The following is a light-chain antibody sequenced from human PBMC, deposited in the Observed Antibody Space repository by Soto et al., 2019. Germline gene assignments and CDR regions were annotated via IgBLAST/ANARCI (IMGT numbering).Light chain of an antibody. J-gene: IGKJ1*01. CDR2: KAS. CDR3: QQYDTYWT. CDR1: QGIRHY. V-gene: IGKV1-5*03. Sequence: DIQLTQSPSFLSACVADRFNITCRASQGIRHYLAWYQQKPGKAPKLLIYKASSLESGVPSRFSGSGSGTEFTLTISSLQPDDFATYYCQQYDTYWTFGQGTKVDIK.